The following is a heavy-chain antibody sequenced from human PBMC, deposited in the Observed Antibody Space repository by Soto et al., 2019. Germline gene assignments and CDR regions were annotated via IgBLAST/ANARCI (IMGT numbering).Heavy chain of an antibody. CDR3: TRPNDGDYSTVDY. CDR2: IRSKANNYAT. J-gene: IGHJ4*02. D-gene: IGHD4-17*01. Sequence: EVQLVESGGGLVQPGGSLKLSCAASGFTFSESAIHWVRQTSGQGLEWVGRIRSKANNYATVYAASLEGRFTISRDDAKNTARLQMNSLKTEDTAVYYGTRPNDGDYSTVDYWGQGTLVIVSS. CDR1: GFTFSESA. V-gene: IGHV3-73*02.